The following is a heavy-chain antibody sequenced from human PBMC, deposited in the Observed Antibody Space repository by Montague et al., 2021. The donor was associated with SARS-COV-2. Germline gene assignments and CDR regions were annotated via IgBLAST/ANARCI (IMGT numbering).Heavy chain of an antibody. V-gene: IGHV4-39*07. D-gene: IGHD6-13*01. Sequence: SETLSLTCTVSGGSISSSSYYWGWIRQPPGKGLEWIGSIYYSGSTYYNPSLKSRVTISVDTSKNQFSLKLSSVTAADTAVYYCARVGRLQLVRLSGMDVWGQGTTVTVPS. CDR2: IYYSGST. CDR3: ARVGRLQLVRLSGMDV. CDR1: GGSISSSSYY. J-gene: IGHJ6*02.